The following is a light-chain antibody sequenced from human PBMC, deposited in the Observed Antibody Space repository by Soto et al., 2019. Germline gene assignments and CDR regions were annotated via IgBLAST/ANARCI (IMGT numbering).Light chain of an antibody. CDR2: GAS. CDR3: QQFRNGPCT. CDR1: QSISIN. Sequence: EIVLTQSPGTLSVSPGDRVTLSCRASQSISINLAWYQHKPGQAPRLLIHGASTRATGVPARISGSGSGTEFTLTISSLQYEDFAVEYCQQFRNGPCTLGQGTKVDIK. V-gene: IGKV3D-15*01. J-gene: IGKJ1*01.